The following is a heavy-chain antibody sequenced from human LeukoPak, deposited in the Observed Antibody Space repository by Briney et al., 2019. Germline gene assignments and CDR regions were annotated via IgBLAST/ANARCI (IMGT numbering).Heavy chain of an antibody. CDR1: GGSISSYY. D-gene: IGHD6-25*01. CDR3: ARSAIDAFDI. CDR2: IYNSGST. J-gene: IGHJ3*02. Sequence: SETLSLTCTVSGGSISSYYWSWIRQPPGKGLECIGYIYNSGSTNYNPSLKSRVSISVDTSKNQFSLKLSSVTAADTAVYYCARSAIDAFDIWGQGTMATVSS. V-gene: IGHV4-59*08.